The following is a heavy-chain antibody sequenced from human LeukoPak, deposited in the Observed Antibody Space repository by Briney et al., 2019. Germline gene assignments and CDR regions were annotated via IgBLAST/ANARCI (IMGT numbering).Heavy chain of an antibody. CDR3: ARYCTSCSHFDY. J-gene: IGHJ4*02. CDR1: GFTFSSYS. V-gene: IGHV3-21*01. Sequence: GGSLRLSCAASGFTFSSYSMTWVRQAPGKGLEWVSSISSSSSYIYYADSVKGRFTISRDNAKNSLYLQMNSLRAEDTAVYYCARYCTSCSHFDYWGQGTLVTVSS. CDR2: ISSSSSYI. D-gene: IGHD2-2*01.